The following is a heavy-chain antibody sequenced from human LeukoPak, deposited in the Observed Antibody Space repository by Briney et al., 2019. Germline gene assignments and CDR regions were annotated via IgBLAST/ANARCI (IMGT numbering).Heavy chain of an antibody. CDR1: GFIFSNYA. CDR2: ISGSGGST. D-gene: IGHD4/OR15-4a*01. J-gene: IGHJ4*02. V-gene: IGHV3-23*01. CDR3: AKEIGGAYFDY. Sequence: GGSLRLSCAASGFIFSNYAMSWVRQGPGKGLEWVSGISGSGGSTYYADSVKGRFTISRDNSKNTLYLQMKSLRAEDTAVYYCAKEIGGAYFDYWGQGTLVTVSS.